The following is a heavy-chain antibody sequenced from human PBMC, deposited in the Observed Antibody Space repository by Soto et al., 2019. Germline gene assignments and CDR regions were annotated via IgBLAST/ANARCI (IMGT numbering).Heavy chain of an antibody. CDR2: IIPIFGTA. CDR1: GGTFSSYA. Sequence: QVQLVQSGAEVKKPGSSVKVSCKASGGTFSSYAISWVRQAPGQGLEWMGGIIPIFGTANYAQKFQGRVTITADESPSTAYMELSSLRSEDTAVYYCARERGEPGNVVVTAFDYWGQGTLVTVSS. D-gene: IGHD2-21*02. CDR3: ARERGEPGNVVVTAFDY. J-gene: IGHJ4*02. V-gene: IGHV1-69*01.